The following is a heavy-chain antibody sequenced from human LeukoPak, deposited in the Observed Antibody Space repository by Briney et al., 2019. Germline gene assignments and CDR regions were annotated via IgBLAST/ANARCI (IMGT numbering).Heavy chain of an antibody. D-gene: IGHD6-6*01. Sequence: SVKVSCKASGCTFSSYAISWVRQAPGQGLEWMGRIIPIFGTANYAQKFQGRVTITTDESTSTAYMELSSLRSEDTAVYYCARDRRSSSPQRAYYYYYMDVWGKGTTVTVSS. CDR3: ARDRRSSSPQRAYYYYYMDV. CDR2: IIPIFGTA. J-gene: IGHJ6*03. V-gene: IGHV1-69*05. CDR1: GCTFSSYA.